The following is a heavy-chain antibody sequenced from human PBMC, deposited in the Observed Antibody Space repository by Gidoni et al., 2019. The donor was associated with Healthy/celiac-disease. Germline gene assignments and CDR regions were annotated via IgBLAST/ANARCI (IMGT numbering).Heavy chain of an antibody. D-gene: IGHD2-21*02. CDR2: ISSSSSYI. Sequence: EVQLVESGGGLVKPGGSLRLSCAVSGFTCSGYILHWVRQAPGKGLEWVSSISSSSSYIYYADSVKGRFTISRDNAKNSLYLQMNSLRAEDTAVYYCARERRCGGDCYRGVVGAFDIWGQGTMVTVSS. V-gene: IGHV3-21*01. CDR3: ARERRCGGDCYRGVVGAFDI. CDR1: GFTCSGYI. J-gene: IGHJ3*02.